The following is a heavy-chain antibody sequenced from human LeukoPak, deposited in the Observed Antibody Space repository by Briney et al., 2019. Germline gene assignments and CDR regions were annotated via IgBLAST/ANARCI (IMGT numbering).Heavy chain of an antibody. D-gene: IGHD4-23*01. CDR1: GGSITPYY. CDR2: IYYSGST. V-gene: IGHV4-59*01. Sequence: PSETLSLTCTVSGGSITPYYWRWIRQPPGKGLEWIGYIYYSGSTTCHPSFKSRLTISVDTSRNQFSLKLSSVTAADTAVYYCARNYGGKFVYWGQGALVTVSS. CDR3: ARNYGGKFVY. J-gene: IGHJ4*02.